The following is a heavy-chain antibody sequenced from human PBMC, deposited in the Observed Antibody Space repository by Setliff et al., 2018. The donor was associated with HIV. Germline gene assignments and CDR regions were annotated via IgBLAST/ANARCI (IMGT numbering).Heavy chain of an antibody. CDR1: GGTFSSYA. CDR3: ARDLSRVLLPPGYSSSWINIDY. D-gene: IGHD6-13*01. J-gene: IGHJ4*02. V-gene: IGHV1-69*05. Sequence: SVKVSCKASGGTFSSYAISWVRQAPGQGLEWMGGIIPIFGTTNYAQKFQGRVTIITDESTSTAYMELSSLRSEDTAVYYCARDLSRVLLPPGYSSSWINIDYWGQGTLVTVSS. CDR2: IIPIFGTT.